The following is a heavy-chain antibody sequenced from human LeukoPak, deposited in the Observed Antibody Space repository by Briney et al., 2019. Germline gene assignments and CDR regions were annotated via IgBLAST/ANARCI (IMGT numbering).Heavy chain of an antibody. CDR2: ISGSSYYI. Sequence: GGSLRLSCVASGFTFSSYTMNWVRQTPGKGLEWVSSISGSSYYIYYADSVRGRFTISRDNAENSVYLQMNSLRAEDTAVYYCTLVPPNPWGQGTLVTVSS. CDR1: GFTFSSYT. V-gene: IGHV3-21*01. D-gene: IGHD2-2*01. CDR3: TLVPPNP. J-gene: IGHJ5*02.